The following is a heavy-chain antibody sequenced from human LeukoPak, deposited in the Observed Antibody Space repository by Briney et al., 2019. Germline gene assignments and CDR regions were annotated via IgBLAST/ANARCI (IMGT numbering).Heavy chain of an antibody. CDR1: GFTFSSYS. Sequence: GGSLRLSCAASGFTFSSYSMNWVRQAPGKGLEWVSAISGSGGSTYYADSVKGRFTISRDNSKNTLYLQMNSLRAEDTAVYYCASPQGYSSSWYGRDLDYWGQGTLVTVSS. J-gene: IGHJ4*02. CDR3: ASPQGYSSSWYGRDLDY. CDR2: ISGSGGST. D-gene: IGHD6-13*01. V-gene: IGHV3-23*01.